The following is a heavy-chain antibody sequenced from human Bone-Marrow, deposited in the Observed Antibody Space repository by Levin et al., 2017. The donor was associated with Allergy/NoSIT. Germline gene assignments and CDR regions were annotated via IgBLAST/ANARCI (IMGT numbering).Heavy chain of an antibody. CDR3: AKDHPSSGWPAFDY. CDR1: GFTFSRYA. D-gene: IGHD6-19*01. CDR2: VNNGGNA. V-gene: IGHV3-23*01. Sequence: GGSLRLSCVGSGFTFSRYAMSWVRQAPGRGLEWVASVNNGGNAYFGDSVKGRFTVSRDNSRNTLDLQMNSLRDDDTAIYYCAKDHPSSGWPAFDYWGQGTRVSVSS. J-gene: IGHJ4*02.